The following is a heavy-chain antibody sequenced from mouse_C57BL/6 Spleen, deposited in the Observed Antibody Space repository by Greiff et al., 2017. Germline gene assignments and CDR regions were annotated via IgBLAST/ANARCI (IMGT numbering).Heavy chain of an antibody. CDR2: IDPENGDT. D-gene: IGHD4-1*01. Sequence: EVKLVESGAELVRPGASVKLSCTASGFNIKDDYMHWVKQRPEQGLEWIGWIDPENGDTEYASKFQGKATITADTSSNTAYLQLSSLTSEDTAVYYCTRTGTDYWGQGTTLTVSS. V-gene: IGHV14-4*01. CDR3: TRTGTDY. CDR1: GFNIKDDY. J-gene: IGHJ2*01.